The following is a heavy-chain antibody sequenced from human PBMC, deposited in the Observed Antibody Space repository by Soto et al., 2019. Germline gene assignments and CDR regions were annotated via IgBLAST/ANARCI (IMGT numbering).Heavy chain of an antibody. Sequence: SVKVSCKASGGTFSSYAISWVRQAPGQGLEWMGGIIPIFGTANYAQKFQGRVTITADESTSTAYMELSSLRSEDTAVYYCAGPPELTRIYYYYGMDVGGQGTTVTVSS. J-gene: IGHJ6*02. D-gene: IGHD1-7*01. CDR3: AGPPELTRIYYYYGMDV. V-gene: IGHV1-69*13. CDR1: GGTFSSYA. CDR2: IIPIFGTA.